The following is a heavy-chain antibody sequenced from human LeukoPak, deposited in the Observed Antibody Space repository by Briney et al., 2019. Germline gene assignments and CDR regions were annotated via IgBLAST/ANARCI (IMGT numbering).Heavy chain of an antibody. Sequence: GGSLRLSCAASGFTFYKKGMRWVRQAPGRGLEGVVNRSDCSTYYAGCVQGRFTISRDNFKDTMYLEMNSMSAEDTAKYYCTKENSTWDLVIWFDSWGQGTPVTVSS. CDR2: RSDCST. V-gene: IGHV3-23*01. D-gene: IGHD2/OR15-2a*01. CDR3: TKENSTWDLVIWFDS. J-gene: IGHJ5*01. CDR1: GFTFYKKG.